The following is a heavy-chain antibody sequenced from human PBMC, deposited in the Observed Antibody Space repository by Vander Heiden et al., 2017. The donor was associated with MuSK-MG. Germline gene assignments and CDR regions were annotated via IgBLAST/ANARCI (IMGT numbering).Heavy chain of an antibody. V-gene: IGHV3-21*01. CDR1: GFTFSSYS. CDR3: ARDNGDSPYYFDY. Sequence: EVQLVESGGGLVKPGGSLIPSCAASGFTFSSYSMNWVRQAPGKGLEWVSAMSSSSSYIYYTDSVKGRFTISRDNAKNSLYLQMNSLRAEDTAVYYCARDNGDSPYYFDYWGQGTLVTVSS. CDR2: MSSSSSYI. D-gene: IGHD4-17*01. J-gene: IGHJ4*02.